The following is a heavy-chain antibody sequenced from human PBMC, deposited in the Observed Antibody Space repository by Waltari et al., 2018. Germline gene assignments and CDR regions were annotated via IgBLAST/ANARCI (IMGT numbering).Heavy chain of an antibody. J-gene: IGHJ4*02. Sequence: QVQLLESGPGLVKASETLSLMCNVSGDSMSPYYWSWIRQPAGKGLEWIDRIHSSGKTNYSPSLKSRVTISLDISNNHFSLKLTSVTAADTAMYYCAREHWGAAGRWGQGTVVTVSS. CDR1: GDSMSPYY. CDR3: AREHWGAAGR. D-gene: IGHD3-16*01. CDR2: IHSSGKT. V-gene: IGHV4-4*07.